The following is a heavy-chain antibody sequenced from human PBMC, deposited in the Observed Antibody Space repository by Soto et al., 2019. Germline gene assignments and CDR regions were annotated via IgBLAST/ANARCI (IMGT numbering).Heavy chain of an antibody. CDR1: GGSINNYY. J-gene: IGHJ4*02. Sequence: QVQLQESGPGLVKPSETLSLTCTVSGGSINNYYWSWIRQPPGKGLEWIGNIYYSGSTNYNPSLKRRVTISLDTSKIQFSLKLTSVTAADTAVYYCARLRYGGSYYCFDCWGQGTLVTVSS. CDR2: IYYSGST. V-gene: IGHV4-59*08. CDR3: ARLRYGGSYYCFDC. D-gene: IGHD1-26*01.